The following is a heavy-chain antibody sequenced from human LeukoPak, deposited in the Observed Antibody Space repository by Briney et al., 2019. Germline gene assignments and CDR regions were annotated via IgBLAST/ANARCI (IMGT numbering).Heavy chain of an antibody. Sequence: PSETLSLTCAVYGGSFSGYYWSWIRQPPGKGLEWIGEINHSGSTNYNPSLKSRVTISVDTSKNQFSLKLSSVTAADTAVYYCARAPGYDPILGQPGNFDYWGQGTLVTVSS. V-gene: IGHV4-34*01. CDR1: GGSFSGYY. D-gene: IGHD2-21*01. J-gene: IGHJ4*02. CDR3: ARAPGYDPILGQPGNFDY. CDR2: INHSGST.